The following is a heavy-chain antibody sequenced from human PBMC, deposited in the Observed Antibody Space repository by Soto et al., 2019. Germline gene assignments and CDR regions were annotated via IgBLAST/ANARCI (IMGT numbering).Heavy chain of an antibody. CDR3: VRTGLGGGTANREDH. Sequence: EVQLVESGGGLVQPGGSLRLSCAASGFTFSSYWMHWVRQAPGKGLVWVSRINSDGSSTSYADSVKGRFTISRDNAKNTLYLEKNRSRGEEKGGYYLVRTGLGGGTANREDHLGQGNLVTVS. CDR1: GFTFSSYW. D-gene: IGHD1-1*01. J-gene: IGHJ4*02. CDR2: INSDGSST. V-gene: IGHV3-74*01.